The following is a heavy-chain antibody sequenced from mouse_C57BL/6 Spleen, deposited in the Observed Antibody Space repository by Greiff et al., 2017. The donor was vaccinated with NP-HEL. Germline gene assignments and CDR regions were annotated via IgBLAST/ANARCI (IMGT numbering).Heavy chain of an antibody. CDR3: ARSRLLYDYDGAMDY. Sequence: QVQLQQSGAELVKPGASVKMSCKASGYTFTSYWITWVKQRPGQGLEWIGDIYPGSGSTNYNEKFKSKATLTVDTSSSTAYMQLSSLTSEDSAVYYCARSRLLYDYDGAMDYWGQGTSVTVSS. D-gene: IGHD2-4*01. CDR2: IYPGSGST. CDR1: GYTFTSYW. V-gene: IGHV1-55*01. J-gene: IGHJ4*01.